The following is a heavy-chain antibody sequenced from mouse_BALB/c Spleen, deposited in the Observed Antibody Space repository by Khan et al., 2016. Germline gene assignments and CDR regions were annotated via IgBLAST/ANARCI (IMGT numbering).Heavy chain of an antibody. CDR3: ARTDRRGYCDY. CDR1: GYTFSSYW. Sequence: LKEAGAELMKPGASVKISCKATGYTFSSYWIAWVKQRPGHGLEWIGEILHCSGSTNYNEKFRGKATLTADPSSNTAYMQLRSLTSEDSAVHYGARTDRRGYCDYWGQGTTLTVSS. CDR2: ILHCSGST. J-gene: IGHJ2*01. V-gene: IGHV1-9*01.